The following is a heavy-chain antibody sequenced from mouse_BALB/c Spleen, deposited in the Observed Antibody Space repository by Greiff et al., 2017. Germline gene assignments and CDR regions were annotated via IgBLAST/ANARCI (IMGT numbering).Heavy chain of an antibody. CDR1: GFTFSDYY. Sequence: DVKLVESGGGLVKPGGSLKLSCAASGFTFSDYYMYWVRQTPEKRLEWVATISDGGSYTYYPDSVKGRFTISRNNAKNNLYLQMSSLKSEDTAMYYCARALTGKDWCADWGQGTLVTVSA. CDR3: ARALTGKDWCAD. D-gene: IGHD4-1*01. CDR2: ISDGGSYT. J-gene: IGHJ3*01. V-gene: IGHV5-4*02.